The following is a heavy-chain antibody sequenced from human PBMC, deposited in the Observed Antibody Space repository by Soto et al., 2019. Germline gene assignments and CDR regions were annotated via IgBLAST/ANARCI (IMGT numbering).Heavy chain of an antibody. D-gene: IGHD3-3*01. Sequence: PSETLSLTCTVSGGSISSYYWSWIRQPPGKGLEWIGYIYYSGSTNYNPSLKSRVTISVDTSKNQFSLKLSSVTAADTAVYYCAREPRVVGDFWSGYYSYWGQGTLVTVS. CDR3: AREPRVVGDFWSGYYSY. CDR1: GGSISSYY. CDR2: IYYSGST. J-gene: IGHJ4*02. V-gene: IGHV4-59*01.